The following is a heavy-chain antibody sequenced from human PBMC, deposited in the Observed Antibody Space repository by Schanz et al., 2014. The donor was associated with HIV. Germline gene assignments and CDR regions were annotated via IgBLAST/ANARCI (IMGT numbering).Heavy chain of an antibody. D-gene: IGHD4-17*01. V-gene: IGHV3-33*06. CDR1: GFTFITYG. J-gene: IGHJ6*02. CDR3: AKSRGDSWPYGMDV. CDR2: IWYDGNNK. Sequence: QEQLVESGGGVIQPGTSLRLSCAASGFTFITYGMHWVRQAPGKGLEWVAVIWYDGNNKSYADSVKGRFTISRDNSENTLYLQMNSLRAEDTAVYYCAKSRGDSWPYGMDVWGQGTTVTVSS.